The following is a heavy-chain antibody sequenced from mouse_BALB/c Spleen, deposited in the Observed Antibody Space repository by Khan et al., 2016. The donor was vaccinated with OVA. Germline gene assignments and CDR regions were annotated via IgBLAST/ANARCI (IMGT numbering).Heavy chain of an antibody. CDR3: ARNGYGGFAY. J-gene: IGHJ3*01. Sequence: VRLQQSGPELVKPGASVKIPCKASGYTFTDYNMAWVRQSHGKSLEWIGDIIPNNGGTIYNQKFKGKATLTVDKSSSTAYMELRSLTSEDTAVYYGARNGYGGFAYWGQGTLVTVSA. CDR2: IIPNNGGT. D-gene: IGHD2-2*01. V-gene: IGHV1-18*01. CDR1: GYTFTDYN.